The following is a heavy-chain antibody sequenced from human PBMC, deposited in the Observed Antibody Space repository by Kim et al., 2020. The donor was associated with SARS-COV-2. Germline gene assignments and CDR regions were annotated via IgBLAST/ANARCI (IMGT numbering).Heavy chain of an antibody. D-gene: IGHD3-10*01. V-gene: IGHV3-9*01. Sequence: GGSLRLSCAASGFTFDDYAMHWVRQAPGKGLEWVSGISWNSGSIGYADSVKGRFTISRDNAKNSLYLQMNSLRAEDTALYYCAKDTHYGSAQYYFDYWG. CDR2: ISWNSGSI. CDR1: GFTFDDYA. CDR3: AKDTHYGSAQYYFDY. J-gene: IGHJ4*01.